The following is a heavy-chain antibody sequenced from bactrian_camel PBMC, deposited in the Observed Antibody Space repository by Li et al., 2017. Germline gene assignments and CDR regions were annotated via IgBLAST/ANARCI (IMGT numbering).Heavy chain of an antibody. CDR1: GYTATVNC. Sequence: QLVESGGGSVQAGGSLRLSCVVSGYTATVNCIGWFRQAPGQEREGVASIYTGADSTSYADSVKGRFAISRDSAKNTLYLQMNNLKPEDTAMYYCWASAVGRCVGGDCCPFELSTVMKSGSWGQGTQVTVS. V-gene: IGHV3S66*01. D-gene: IGHD3*01. CDR2: IYTGADST. CDR3: WASAVGRCVGGDCCPFELSTVMKSGS. J-gene: IGHJ6*01.